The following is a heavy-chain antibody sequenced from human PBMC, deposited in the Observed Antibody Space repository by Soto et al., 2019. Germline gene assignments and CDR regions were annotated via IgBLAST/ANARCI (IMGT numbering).Heavy chain of an antibody. CDR2: TYYRSKWYN. D-gene: IGHD3-22*01. J-gene: IGHJ4*02. Sequence: PSQTLSLTCAISGDSVSSNSAAWNWIRQSPSRGLEWLGRTYYRSKWYNDYAVSVKSRITINPDTSKNQFSLQLNSVTPEDTAVYYCARVRYYDSSGYYLFDYWGQGTLVTVSS. CDR1: GDSVSSNSAA. V-gene: IGHV6-1*01. CDR3: ARVRYYDSSGYYLFDY.